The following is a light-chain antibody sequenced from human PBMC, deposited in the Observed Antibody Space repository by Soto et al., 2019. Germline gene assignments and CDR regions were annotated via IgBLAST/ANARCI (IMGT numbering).Light chain of an antibody. J-gene: IGKJ1*01. Sequence: DIQMIQSPSSLSASVGDRVTITCQASQEISNYLNWYQQKPGKAPKLLIYDASNLESGVPSRFSGRGSGTYFTFTISSLQPEDFATYYCQQYDHLPRTFGRGTKVEIK. CDR3: QQYDHLPRT. CDR2: DAS. V-gene: IGKV1-33*01. CDR1: QEISNY.